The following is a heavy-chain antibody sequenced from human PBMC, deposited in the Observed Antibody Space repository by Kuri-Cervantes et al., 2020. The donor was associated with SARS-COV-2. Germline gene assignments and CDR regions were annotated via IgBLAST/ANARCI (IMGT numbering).Heavy chain of an antibody. CDR2: INPNSGGT. D-gene: IGHD3-10*01. V-gene: IGHV1-2*04. CDR1: GYTFSDYY. J-gene: IGHJ2*01. Sequence: ASVKVSCKASGYTFSDYYMYWVRQAPGQGLEWMGWINPNSGGTNYAQEFQGWVTMTRDTSSTGYMELSRLRSDDTAVYYCARDPHITLIRGAYFDLWGRGTLVTVSS. CDR3: ARDPHITLIRGAYFDL.